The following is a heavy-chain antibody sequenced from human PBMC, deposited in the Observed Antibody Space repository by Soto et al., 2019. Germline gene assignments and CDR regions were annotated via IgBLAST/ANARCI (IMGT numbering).Heavy chain of an antibody. CDR3: ALSEFDY. CDR2: ISWNSGSI. V-gene: IGHV3-9*01. J-gene: IGHJ4*02. D-gene: IGHD6-25*01. Sequence: EVQLVESGGGLVQPGRSLRLSCAASGFTFDDYAMYWVRQAPGKGLEWVSGISWNSGSIGYADSVKGRFTISRDNAKNSLYLQMNSLRAEDTALYYCALSEFDYWGQGTLVTVSS. CDR1: GFTFDDYA.